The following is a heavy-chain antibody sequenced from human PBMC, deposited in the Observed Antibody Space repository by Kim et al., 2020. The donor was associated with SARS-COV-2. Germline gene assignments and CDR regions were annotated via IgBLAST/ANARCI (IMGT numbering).Heavy chain of an antibody. CDR3: TTDIIRERGYSYERDYFDY. V-gene: IGHV3-15*01. J-gene: IGHJ4*02. Sequence: GGSLRLSCAASGFTFSNAWMSWVRQAPGKGLEWVGRIKSKTDGGTTDYAAPVKGRFTISRDDSKNTLYLQMNSLKTEDTAVYYCTTDIIRERGYSYERDYFDYWGQGTLVTVSS. CDR1: GFTFSNAW. D-gene: IGHD5-18*01. CDR2: IKSKTDGGTT.